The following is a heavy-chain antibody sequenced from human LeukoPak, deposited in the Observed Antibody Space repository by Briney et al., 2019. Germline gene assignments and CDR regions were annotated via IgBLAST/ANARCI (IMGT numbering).Heavy chain of an antibody. Sequence: ASVTVSCKASGYTFTGYYMHWVRQAPGQGLEWMGWINPNSGGTNYAQKFQGRVTMTRDTSISTAYMELSRLRSDDTAVYYCAVYYDILTGYYNVTNWGQGTLVTVSS. V-gene: IGHV1-2*02. CDR2: INPNSGGT. CDR1: GYTFTGYY. J-gene: IGHJ4*02. D-gene: IGHD3-9*01. CDR3: AVYYDILTGYYNVTN.